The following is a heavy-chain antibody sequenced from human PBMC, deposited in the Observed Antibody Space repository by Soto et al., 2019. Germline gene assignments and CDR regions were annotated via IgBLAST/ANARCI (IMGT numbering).Heavy chain of an antibody. D-gene: IGHD3-22*01. V-gene: IGHV4-34*01. CDR3: STRAYDTNGYYRFDP. Sequence: SETLSLTCAVYGGSFSGHSWTCIRQSPGRGLEWIGDINHSVRVNYSPSLKSRVTISLDTSKNQFSLTLSAVTAADTAMYYCSTRAYDTNGYYRFDPWGQGTLVTVSS. J-gene: IGHJ5*01. CDR1: GGSFSGHS. CDR2: INHSVRV.